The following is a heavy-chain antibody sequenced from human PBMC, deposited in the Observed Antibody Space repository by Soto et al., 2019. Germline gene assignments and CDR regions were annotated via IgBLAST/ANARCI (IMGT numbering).Heavy chain of an antibody. D-gene: IGHD3-10*01. J-gene: IGHJ4*02. CDR3: SRDCTIWFGELCPALY. CDR1: GYTFTSYG. CDR2: IIAYNGNT. Sequence: ASVKVSCKASGYTFTSYGISWVRQAPGQRLEWMGWIIAYNGNTTYAQKLQGRVTMTTDTSTSTAYMELRSLRSDDTAVYYCSRDCTIWFGELCPALYWGQGTLVTVSS. V-gene: IGHV1-18*04.